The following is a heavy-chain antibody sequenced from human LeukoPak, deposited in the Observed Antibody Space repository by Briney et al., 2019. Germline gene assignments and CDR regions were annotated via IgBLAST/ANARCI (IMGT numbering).Heavy chain of an antibody. Sequence: TASETLSLTCTVSGGSISSYYWSWIRQPPGKGLEWIGYIYYSGSTNYSPSLKSRLTISVDTSKNQFSLKLSSVTAADTAVYYCARTYGSSGLGYFDLWGRGTLVTVSS. D-gene: IGHD6-25*01. CDR2: IYYSGST. CDR3: ARTYGSSGLGYFDL. J-gene: IGHJ2*01. V-gene: IGHV4-59*01. CDR1: GGSISSYY.